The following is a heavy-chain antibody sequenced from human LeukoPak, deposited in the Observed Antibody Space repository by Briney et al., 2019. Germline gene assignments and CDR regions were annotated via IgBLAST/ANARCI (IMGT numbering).Heavy chain of an antibody. D-gene: IGHD3-22*01. Sequence: ASVKVSCKASGYTFTSYYMHWVRQAPGQGLEWMGIINPSGGSTSYAQKFQGRVTMTRDTSTSTVYMELSSLRSEDTAVYYCARDHPDGSGYSTFLLDYWGQGTLVTVSS. CDR1: GYTFTSYY. CDR3: ARDHPDGSGYSTFLLDY. V-gene: IGHV1-46*01. J-gene: IGHJ4*02. CDR2: INPSGGST.